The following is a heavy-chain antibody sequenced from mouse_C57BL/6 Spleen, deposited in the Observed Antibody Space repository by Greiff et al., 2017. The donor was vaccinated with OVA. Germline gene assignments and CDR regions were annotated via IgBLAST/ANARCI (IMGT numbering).Heavy chain of an antibody. Sequence: QVQLQQPGAELVKPGASVKMSCKASGYTFTSYWITWVKQRPGQGLEWIGDIYPGSGSTNYNEKFKSKATLTVDQSSSTAYMQLNSLTSEDSAVYYCARYPLSLAAMDYWGQGTSVTVSS. J-gene: IGHJ4*01. CDR3: ARYPLSLAAMDY. CDR2: IYPGSGST. CDR1: GYTFTSYW. D-gene: IGHD6-1*01. V-gene: IGHV1-55*01.